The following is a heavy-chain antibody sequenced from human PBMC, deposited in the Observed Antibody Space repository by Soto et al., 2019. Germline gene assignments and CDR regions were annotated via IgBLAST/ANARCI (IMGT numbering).Heavy chain of an antibody. CDR3: TTVGSVLVPADSDYFEY. Sequence: VGSLRLSCASSVFTFSNAWMSCVRHSPGKWLEWVGRIKSKTDGGTTDYAAPVKGRFTISRDDSKNTLYLQMNSLKTEDTAVYYCTTVGSVLVPADSDYFEYWGQATLVIVS. D-gene: IGHD2-2*01. V-gene: IGHV3-15*01. CDR2: IKSKTDGGTT. CDR1: VFTFSNAW. J-gene: IGHJ4*02.